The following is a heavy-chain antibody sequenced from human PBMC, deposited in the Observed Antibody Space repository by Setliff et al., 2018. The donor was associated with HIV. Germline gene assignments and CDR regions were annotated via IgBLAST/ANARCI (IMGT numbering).Heavy chain of an antibody. D-gene: IGHD6-19*01. J-gene: IGHJ4*02. V-gene: IGHV3-15*01. CDR1: GFTFSNAW. CDR3: ARHLSPGGSGWYPDYFDY. Sequence: GGSLRLSCAASGFTFSNAWMSWVRQAPGKGLEWVGRIKSKTDGGTTDYAAPVKGRFTISRDDSKNTLYLQWRSLKTSDTAMYYCARHLSPGGSGWYPDYFDYWGQGTLVTVSS. CDR2: IKSKTDGGTT.